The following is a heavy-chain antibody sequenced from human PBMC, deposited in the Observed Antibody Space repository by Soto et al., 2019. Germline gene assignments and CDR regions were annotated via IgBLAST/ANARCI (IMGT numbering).Heavy chain of an antibody. CDR1: GFTFSSYA. Sequence: EVQLLESGGGLVQPGGSLRLSCAASGFTFSSYAMSWVRQAPGKGLEWVSAISGSGGSTYYADSVKGRFTIPRDNSKNTLYLQMNSLRAEDTAVYYCAKDGKVAVAVHLDYYYGMDVWGQGTTVTVSS. CDR2: ISGSGGST. CDR3: AKDGKVAVAVHLDYYYGMDV. D-gene: IGHD6-19*01. J-gene: IGHJ6*02. V-gene: IGHV3-23*01.